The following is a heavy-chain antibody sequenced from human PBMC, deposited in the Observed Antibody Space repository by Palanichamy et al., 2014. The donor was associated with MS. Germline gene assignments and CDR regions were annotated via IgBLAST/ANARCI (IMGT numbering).Heavy chain of an antibody. CDR3: ARGGGYGSNFPFDY. Sequence: QVQLQESGPGLVKPSETLSLTCTVSGGSITNYYRSWVRQPPGKGLEWIGYIYYSGSTNYNPSLKSRVTISVDTSKNQFSLKLTSVTAADTAVYYCARGGGYGSNFPFDYWGQGTLVTVSS. CDR2: IYYSGST. CDR1: GGSITNYY. J-gene: IGHJ4*02. D-gene: IGHD4-23*01. V-gene: IGHV4-59*01.